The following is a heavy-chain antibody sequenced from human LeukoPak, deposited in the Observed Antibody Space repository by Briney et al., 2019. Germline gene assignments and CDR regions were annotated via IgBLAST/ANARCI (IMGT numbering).Heavy chain of an antibody. V-gene: IGHV6-1*01. CDR3: ARMVGSGYDYSDFYWYFDL. Sequence: SQTLSLTYAISGDSVSSNSAAWNWIRQSPSRGLEWLGRTYYRSKWYNDYAVSVKSRITINPDTSKNQFSLQLNSVTPEDTAVYYCARMVGSGYDYSDFYWYFDLWGRGTLVTASS. D-gene: IGHD5-12*01. J-gene: IGHJ2*01. CDR2: TYYRSKWYN. CDR1: GDSVSSNSAA.